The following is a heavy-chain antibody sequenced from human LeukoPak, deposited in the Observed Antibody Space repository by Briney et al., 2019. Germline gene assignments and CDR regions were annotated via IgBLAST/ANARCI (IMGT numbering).Heavy chain of an antibody. CDR1: GFTFSSYS. V-gene: IGHV3-21*01. CDR2: ISSSSSYI. Sequence: GGSLRLSCAASGFTFSSYSMNWVRQAPGKGLEWVSSISSSSSYIYYADSVKGRFTISRDNAKNSLYLQMNSLRAEDTAVYYCARDLAGPPQEAFDIWGQGTMVTVSS. CDR3: ARDLAGPPQEAFDI. J-gene: IGHJ3*02.